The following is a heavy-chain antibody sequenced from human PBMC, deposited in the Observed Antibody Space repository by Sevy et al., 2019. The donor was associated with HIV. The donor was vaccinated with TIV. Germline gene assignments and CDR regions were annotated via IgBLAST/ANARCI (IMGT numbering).Heavy chain of an antibody. CDR1: GFSVSSNY. CDR2: IYSDGRT. V-gene: IGHV3-53*01. J-gene: IGHJ6*02. D-gene: IGHD2-15*01. CDR3: PREDIVLGEDNYYGMDV. Sequence: GGSLRLSCVVSGFSVSSNYMSWVRQAPGKGLEWVSNIYSDGRTYYADSVRGRFTISRDTSKNTVYLEMKSLRAEDTAVYYCPREDIVLGEDNYYGMDVWGHGTTVTVSS.